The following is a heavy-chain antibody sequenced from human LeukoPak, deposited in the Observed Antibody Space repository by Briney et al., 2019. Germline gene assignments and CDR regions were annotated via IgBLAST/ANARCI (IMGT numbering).Heavy chain of an antibody. D-gene: IGHD4-17*01. CDR2: ISGSGGST. J-gene: IGHJ4*02. CDR3: AKDDYGEPDFDY. CDR1: GFTFSAYA. V-gene: IGHV3-23*01. Sequence: PGGSLRLSCAASGFTFSAYAMSWVRQAPGKGLEWVSAISGSGGSTYYADSVKGRFTISRDNSKNTLYLQMNSLRAEDTAVYYCAKDDYGEPDFDYWGQGTLVTVSS.